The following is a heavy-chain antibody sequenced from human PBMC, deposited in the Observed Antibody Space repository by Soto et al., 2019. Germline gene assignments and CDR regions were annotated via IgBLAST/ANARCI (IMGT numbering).Heavy chain of an antibody. CDR1: GFSFSNYW. D-gene: IGHD3-10*01. Sequence: GGSLRLSCAASGFSFSNYWMSWVRQAPGKGLEWVGNINQDGAGGYYVDSLKGRFTISRDNAKNSLFLQMNNLRAEDTAVYYCASRGSAGIHFDSWGQGSLVTVSS. V-gene: IGHV3-7*03. CDR3: ASRGSAGIHFDS. CDR2: INQDGAGG. J-gene: IGHJ4*02.